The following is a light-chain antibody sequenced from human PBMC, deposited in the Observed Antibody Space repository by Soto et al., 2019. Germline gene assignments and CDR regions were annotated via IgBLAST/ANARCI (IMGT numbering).Light chain of an antibody. CDR1: CSDVGGYNY. V-gene: IGLV2-8*01. CDR2: EVN. CDR3: SSYAGSSNV. Sequence: QSLLTQPPSTSGSPGQKVAIYCNGTCSDVGGYNYISWYQQHPGKAPKLMIYEVNKRPSGVPDRFSGSKSGNTASLTVSGLQAGDEADYYCSSYAGSSNVFGTGTKVIVL. J-gene: IGLJ1*01.